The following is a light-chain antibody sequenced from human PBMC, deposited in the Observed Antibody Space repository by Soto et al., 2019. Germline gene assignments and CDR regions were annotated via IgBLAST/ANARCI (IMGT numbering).Light chain of an antibody. J-gene: IGKJ2*01. CDR1: QSVSSY. V-gene: IGKV3-11*01. Sequence: EIVLTQSPAPLSLSPGERATLSCRASQSVSSYLAWSQQKPGQAPRLLIYDASNRATGIPARFSGSGSGTDFTLTISSLEPEDVAVYYCQQRSNWPPYTFGQGTKLEIK. CDR3: QQRSNWPPYT. CDR2: DAS.